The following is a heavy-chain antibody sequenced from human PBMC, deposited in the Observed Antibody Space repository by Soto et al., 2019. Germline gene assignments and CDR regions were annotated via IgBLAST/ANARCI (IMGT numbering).Heavy chain of an antibody. CDR2: ISGNSGSI. CDR3: SKGPREDGSGSYTNWFAP. Sequence: PGGSLRLSCAASGFTFDDYAMHWVRQAPGKGLEWVSGISGNSGSIGYADSVKGRFTISRDNSKNSLYLQMNSLRAEDTALYYCSKGPREDGSGSYTNWFAPWGQGTLVTVSS. J-gene: IGHJ5*02. V-gene: IGHV3-9*01. CDR1: GFTFDDYA. D-gene: IGHD3-10*01.